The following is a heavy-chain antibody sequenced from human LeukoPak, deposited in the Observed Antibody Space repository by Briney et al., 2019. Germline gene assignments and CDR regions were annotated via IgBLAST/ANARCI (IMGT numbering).Heavy chain of an antibody. J-gene: IGHJ3*02. CDR1: GFTFSNAW. Sequence: PGGSLRLSCAASGFTFSNAWMSWVRQAPGKGPEWVGRIKSKTDGGTTDYAAPVKGRFTISRDDSKNTLYLQMNSLKTEDTAVYYCTTFILLGIADAFDIWGQGTMVTVSS. CDR3: TTFILLGIADAFDI. D-gene: IGHD7-27*01. CDR2: IKSKTDGGTT. V-gene: IGHV3-15*01.